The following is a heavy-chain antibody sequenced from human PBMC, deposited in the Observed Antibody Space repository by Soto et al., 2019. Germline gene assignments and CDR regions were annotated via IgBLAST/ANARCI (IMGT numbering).Heavy chain of an antibody. Sequence: QVQLVQSGAEVKKPGASVKVSCNASGYTFTDYGISWVRQAPGQGLEWMGWISPYTGETKYPQSLQGRVTVTADTSTSTAYMELRSLKSDDTAVYYCAKTGGWNWFDPWGQGTLVSVSS. V-gene: IGHV1-18*01. D-gene: IGHD6-19*01. CDR3: AKTGGWNWFDP. CDR1: GYTFTDYG. J-gene: IGHJ5*02. CDR2: ISPYTGET.